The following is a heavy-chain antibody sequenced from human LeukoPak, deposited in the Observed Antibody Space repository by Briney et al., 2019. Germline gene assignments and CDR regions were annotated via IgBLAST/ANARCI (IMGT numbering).Heavy chain of an antibody. D-gene: IGHD5-12*01. CDR2: ISCSGDST. CDR1: GFTFSSYA. V-gene: IGHV3-23*01. J-gene: IGHJ4*02. Sequence: PGGSLRLSCEASGFTFSSYAMSWVRQAPGKGLEWVSVISCSGDSTYSADSVEGRCTISRDNSKDALYLQMNSLRAKDTAVYYCARVGYSGYDYDYWGQGTLVTVSS. CDR3: ARVGYSGYDYDY.